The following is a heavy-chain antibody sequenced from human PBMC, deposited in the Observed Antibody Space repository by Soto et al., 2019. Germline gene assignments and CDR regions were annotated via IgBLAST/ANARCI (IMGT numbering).Heavy chain of an antibody. CDR2: ISSSSSYI. J-gene: IGHJ6*02. D-gene: IGHD3-3*01. CDR3: ARDDPRITIFGVVTRYGMDV. CDR1: GFTFSSYS. V-gene: IGHV3-21*01. Sequence: PGGSLRLSCAASGFTFSSYSMNWVRQAPGKGLEWVSSISSSSSYIYYADSVKGRFTISRDNAKNSLYLQMNSLRAEDTAVYYCARDDPRITIFGVVTRYGMDVWGQGTTVTVSS.